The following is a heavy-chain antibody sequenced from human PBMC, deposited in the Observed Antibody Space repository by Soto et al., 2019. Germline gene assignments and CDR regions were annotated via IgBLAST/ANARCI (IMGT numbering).Heavy chain of an antibody. V-gene: IGHV3-30-3*01. D-gene: IGHD1-7*01. CDR2: ISYDGSNK. J-gene: IGHJ4*02. CDR1: GFTFSSYA. Sequence: QVQLVESGGGVVQPGRSLRLSCAASGFTFSSYAMHWVRQATGKGLEWVAVISYDGSNKYYAESVKGRFTISRDNSKNTLYLHMNSLRAEDTAVYYCARDPQTRYNWNYHASPFDYWGQGTLVTVSS. CDR3: ARDPQTRYNWNYHASPFDY.